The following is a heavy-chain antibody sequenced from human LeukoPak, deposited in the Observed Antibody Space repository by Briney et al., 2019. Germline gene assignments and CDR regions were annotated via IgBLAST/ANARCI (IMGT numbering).Heavy chain of an antibody. D-gene: IGHD4-17*01. Sequence: GGALRLSCAASGFTLNNYAMNLVRPAPGKGVGWVSSISGGGETTYYADSAKGRFTISRDNSQKTLYLQMNSLRAEDTAVYYCARDYADYVGYFFFDYWGQGTLVTVSS. V-gene: IGHV3-23*01. J-gene: IGHJ4*02. CDR2: ISGGGETT. CDR3: ARDYADYVGYFFFDY. CDR1: GFTLNNYA.